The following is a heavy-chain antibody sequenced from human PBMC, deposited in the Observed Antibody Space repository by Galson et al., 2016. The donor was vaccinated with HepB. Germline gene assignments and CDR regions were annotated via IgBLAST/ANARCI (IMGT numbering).Heavy chain of an antibody. CDR1: GESFRDYA. D-gene: IGHD6-13*01. CDR2: VSHSGKT. CDR3: ARGRPPIRSSTWNLTFNRLDY. V-gene: IGHV4-34*01. Sequence: SETLSLTCAVYGESFRDYAWNWIRQPPGKGPEWIGEVSHSGKTDYSPSLKSRVTISVDTSKAQFSLKLSPVTAAATAVYYCARGRPPIRSSTWNLTFNRLDYWGQGILVTVSS. J-gene: IGHJ4*02.